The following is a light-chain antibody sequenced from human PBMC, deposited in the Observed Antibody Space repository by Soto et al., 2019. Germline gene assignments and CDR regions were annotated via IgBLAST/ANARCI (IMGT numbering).Light chain of an antibody. CDR2: TTS. Sequence: QAVVTQEPSFSVSPGGTVTLTCGLTSGSVSTNHFPSWYQQTPGQPPRTLIYTTSTRSSGVPDRFSGSILGNKAALTITGAQADDESDYYCMLSLGAGIFVFGGGTNVTVL. CDR1: SGSVSTNHF. J-gene: IGLJ1*01. V-gene: IGLV8-61*01. CDR3: MLSLGAGIFV.